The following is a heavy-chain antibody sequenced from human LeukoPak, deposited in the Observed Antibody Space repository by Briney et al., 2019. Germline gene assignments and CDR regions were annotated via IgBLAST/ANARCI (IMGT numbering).Heavy chain of an antibody. D-gene: IGHD1-1*01. J-gene: IGHJ6*03. Sequence: SETLSLTCTVSGYSISSGYYWGWIRQPPGKGLEWIGSIYHSGSTYYNPSLNSRVTISVDTSKNQFSLKLSSVTAADTAVYYCASSPPQRYYYYMDVWGKGTTVTVSS. CDR3: ASSPPQRYYYYMDV. CDR1: GYSISSGYY. CDR2: IYHSGST. V-gene: IGHV4-38-2*02.